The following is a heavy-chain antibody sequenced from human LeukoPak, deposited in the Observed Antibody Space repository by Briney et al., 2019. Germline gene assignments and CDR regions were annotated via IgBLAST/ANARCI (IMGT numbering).Heavy chain of an antibody. V-gene: IGHV4-34*01. CDR1: GGSFSGYY. D-gene: IGHD2-2*01. CDR3: ARANIVVVPAAPSYFDY. Sequence: PSETLSLTCAVYGGSFSGYYWSWIRQPPGKGLGWIGEINHSGSTNYNPSLKSRVTISVDTSKNQFSLKLSSVTAADTAVYYCARANIVVVPAAPSYFDYWGQGTLVTVSS. CDR2: INHSGST. J-gene: IGHJ4*02.